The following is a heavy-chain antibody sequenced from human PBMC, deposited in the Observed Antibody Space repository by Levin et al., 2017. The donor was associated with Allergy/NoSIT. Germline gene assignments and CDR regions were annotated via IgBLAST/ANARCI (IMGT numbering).Heavy chain of an antibody. CDR2: IFSNDEK. J-gene: IGHJ2*01. D-gene: IGHD6-19*01. V-gene: IGHV2-26*01. Sequence: SGPTLVKPTETLTLTCTVSGFSLSNARMGVSWIRQPPGKALEWLAHIFSNDEKSYSTSLKSRLTISKDTSKSQVVLTMTNMDPVDTATYYCARIFSSSGWTEWYFDRWGRGTLVTVSS. CDR3: ARIFSSSGWTEWYFDR. CDR1: GFSLSNARMG.